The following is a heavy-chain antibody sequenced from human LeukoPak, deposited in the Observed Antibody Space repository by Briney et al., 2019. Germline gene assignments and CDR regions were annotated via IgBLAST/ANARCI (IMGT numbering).Heavy chain of an antibody. CDR1: GFTFDDYA. V-gene: IGHV3-43D*04. Sequence: GGSLRLSCAASGFTFDDYAIHWVRQAPGKGLDWVSLISWDGGSTYHADSVKGRFTVSRDNAKNSLYLQMNSLRAEDTAVYYCARDLGDCSGGSCYYYFDYWGQGTLVTVSS. CDR2: ISWDGGST. CDR3: ARDLGDCSGGSCYYYFDY. D-gene: IGHD2-15*01. J-gene: IGHJ4*02.